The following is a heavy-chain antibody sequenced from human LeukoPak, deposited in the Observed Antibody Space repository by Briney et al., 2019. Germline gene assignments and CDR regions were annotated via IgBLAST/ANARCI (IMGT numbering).Heavy chain of an antibody. CDR2: ISSNGGST. J-gene: IGHJ6*03. D-gene: IGHD6-13*01. CDR3: ARAGLHSSWYSYYYYYYMDV. Sequence: GGSLRLSCAASGFTFSSYAMHWVRQAPGKGLEYVSAISSNGGSTYYANSVKGRFTISRDNSKNTLYLQMGSLRAEDMAVYYCARAGLHSSWYSYYYYYYMDVWGKGTTVTVSS. V-gene: IGHV3-64*01. CDR1: GFTFSSYA.